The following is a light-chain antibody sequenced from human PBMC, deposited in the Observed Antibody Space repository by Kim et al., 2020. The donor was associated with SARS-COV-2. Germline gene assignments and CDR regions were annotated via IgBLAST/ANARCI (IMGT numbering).Light chain of an antibody. V-gene: IGKV1-5*01. CDR1: QSISSW. Sequence: DIQMTQFPSTLSASVGDRVTITCRASQSISSWLAWYQQKPGKAPKLLIYDASSLESGVPSRFSGSGSGTEFTLTISSLQPDDFATYYCQQYNGYFRTFGQGTKVDIK. J-gene: IGKJ1*01. CDR2: DAS. CDR3: QQYNGYFRT.